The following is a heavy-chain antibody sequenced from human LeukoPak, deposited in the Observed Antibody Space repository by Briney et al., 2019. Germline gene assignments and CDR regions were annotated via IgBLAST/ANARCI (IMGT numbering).Heavy chain of an antibody. CDR3: AKDGDSTGCLDC. J-gene: IGHJ4*02. Sequence: GGSLRLSCAASGFTFSSYGMHWVRQTPGKGLEWVAVISYDGSNKYYADSVKGRFTISRDNSKNTLYLQMNSLRAEDTAVYYCAKDGDSTGCLDCWGQGTLVTVSS. CDR1: GFTFSSYG. CDR2: ISYDGSNK. D-gene: IGHD1-1*01. V-gene: IGHV3-30*18.